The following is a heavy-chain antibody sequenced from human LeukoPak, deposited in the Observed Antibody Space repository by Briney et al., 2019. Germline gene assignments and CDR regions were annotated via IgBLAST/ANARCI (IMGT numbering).Heavy chain of an antibody. CDR1: GGTFSSYA. CDR3: ARGVVPAAVNWFDP. CDR2: IIPIFGTA. D-gene: IGHD2-2*01. J-gene: IGHJ5*02. V-gene: IGHV1-69*13. Sequence: GASVTVSCKASGGTFSSYAISWVRQAPGQGLEWMGGIIPIFGTANYAQKFQGRVTITADESTSTAYMELSSLRSEDTAVYYCARGVVPAAVNWFDPWGQGTLVTVSS.